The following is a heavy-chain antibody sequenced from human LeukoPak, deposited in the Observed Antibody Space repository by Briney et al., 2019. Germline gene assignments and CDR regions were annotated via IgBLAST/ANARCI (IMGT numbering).Heavy chain of an antibody. V-gene: IGHV4-39*07. Sequence: PSETLSLTCTVSGGSISSSSYYWGWIRQPPGKGLEWIGSIYYSGSTYYNPSLKSRVTISVDTSKNQFSLKLSSVTAADTAVYYCASMPEIDSSGPQGPTGWGQGTLVTVSS. CDR2: IYYSGST. CDR3: ASMPEIDSSGPQGPTG. CDR1: GGSISSSSYY. J-gene: IGHJ4*02. D-gene: IGHD3-22*01.